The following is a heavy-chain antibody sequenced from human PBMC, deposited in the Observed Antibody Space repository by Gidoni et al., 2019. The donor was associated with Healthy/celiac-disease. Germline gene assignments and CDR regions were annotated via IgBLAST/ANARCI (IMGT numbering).Heavy chain of an antibody. Sequence: QLQLQESGPGLVKPSETLSLTCTVSGGSTRRSSSSWGWIRQPPGKGLEWIGSIYYSGSTYYNPSLKSRVTISVDTSKNQFSLKLSSVTAADTAVYYCARGFDIVVVVAARGWFDPWGQGTLVTVSS. CDR3: ARGFDIVVVVAARGWFDP. D-gene: IGHD2-15*01. J-gene: IGHJ5*02. CDR1: GGSTRRSSSS. V-gene: IGHV4-39*01. CDR2: IYYSGST.